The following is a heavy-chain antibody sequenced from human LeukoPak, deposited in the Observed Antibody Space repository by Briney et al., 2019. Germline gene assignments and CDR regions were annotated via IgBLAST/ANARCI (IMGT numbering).Heavy chain of an antibody. CDR3: IKDLRLDIKFDTFDM. CDR1: GFTFDNYA. D-gene: IGHD6-19*01. Sequence: GGSLRLSCAASGFTFDNYAMRWVRLPPGKGLERVSSISWGSGSSVYADSVKGRFTISRDNAKHSLYLQMNGLTPDDTALYCCIKDLRLDIKFDTFDMWGQGTMVTVSS. CDR2: ISWGSGSS. V-gene: IGHV3-9*01. J-gene: IGHJ3*02.